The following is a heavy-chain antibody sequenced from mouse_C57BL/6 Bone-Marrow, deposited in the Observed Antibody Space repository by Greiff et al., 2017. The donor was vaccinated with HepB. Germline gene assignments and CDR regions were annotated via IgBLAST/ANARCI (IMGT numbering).Heavy chain of an antibody. CDR1: GYTFTSYW. V-gene: IGHV1-50*01. D-gene: IGHD2-4*01. CDR3: ARAMISDY. Sequence: QVQLQQPGAELVKPGASVKLSCKASGYTFTSYWMQWVKQRPGQGLEWIGEIDPSDSYTNYNQKFKGKATLTVDTSSSTAYMQLSSLTSEDSAVYYCARAMISDYWGQGTTLTVSS. CDR2: IDPSDSYT. J-gene: IGHJ2*01.